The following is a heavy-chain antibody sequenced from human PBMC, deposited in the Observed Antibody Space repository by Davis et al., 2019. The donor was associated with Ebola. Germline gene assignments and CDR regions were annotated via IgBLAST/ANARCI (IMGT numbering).Heavy chain of an antibody. J-gene: IGHJ4*02. V-gene: IGHV3-21*04. CDR3: ARHDSSGYLN. D-gene: IGHD3-22*01. Sequence: GESLKISCAASGFTFSSYSMNWVRQAPGKGLEWVSSISSSSSYIYYADSVKGRFTISRDNAKNSLYLQMNSLRAEDTAVYYCARHDSSGYLNWGQGTLVTVSS. CDR1: GFTFSSYS. CDR2: ISSSSSYI.